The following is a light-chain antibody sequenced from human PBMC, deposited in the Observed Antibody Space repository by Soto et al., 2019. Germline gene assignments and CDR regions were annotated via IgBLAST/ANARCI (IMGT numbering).Light chain of an antibody. CDR2: GAS. J-gene: IGKJ4*01. CDR3: QHSDNSLLT. V-gene: IGKV3-20*01. Sequence: EIMVNQSPGALSLTQGERATLSCRASQSVSSSYLAWYQQKPGQAPRLLIYGASSRATGIPDRFSGSGSGTDFTLTISRLEPEDFAVYYCQHSDNSLLTFGGGTKVDIK. CDR1: QSVSSSY.